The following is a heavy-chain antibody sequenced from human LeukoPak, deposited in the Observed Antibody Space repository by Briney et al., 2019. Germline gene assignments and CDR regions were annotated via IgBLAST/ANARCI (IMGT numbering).Heavy chain of an antibody. D-gene: IGHD6-19*01. J-gene: IGHJ4*02. CDR3: ARDDYSSGWYCAY. CDR1: GFSFSNYG. Sequence: GGSLRLSCAASGFSFSNYGMHWVRQAPGKGLEWVAFIAHDRNNKYHADSVKGRFTISRDNSKNTLYLQMNSLRAEDTAVYYCARDDYSSGWYCAYWGQGALVTVSS. CDR2: IAHDRNNK. V-gene: IGHV3-30*02.